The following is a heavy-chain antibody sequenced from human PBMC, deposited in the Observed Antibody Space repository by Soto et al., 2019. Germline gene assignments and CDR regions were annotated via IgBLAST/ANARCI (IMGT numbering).Heavy chain of an antibody. CDR2: INPNSGNI. J-gene: IGHJ4*02. Sequence: ASVKVSCKASGDTFTTYDINWVRQAAGHGLEWMGWINPNSGNIGYAQRFQGRVTMTRDTAIRTAYMEVSSLRSDDTAVSYCARGRASGSYYLLDYWGQGTLVTVSS. D-gene: IGHD3-10*01. CDR3: ARGRASGSYYLLDY. CDR1: GDTFTTYD. V-gene: IGHV1-8*01.